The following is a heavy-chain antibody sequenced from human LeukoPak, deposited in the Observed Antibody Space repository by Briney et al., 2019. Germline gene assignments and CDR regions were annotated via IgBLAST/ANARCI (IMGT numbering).Heavy chain of an antibody. CDR1: GYTFTGYY. CDR3: ARDRYCSGGSCYFPPYYFDY. D-gene: IGHD2-15*01. Sequence: ASVKVSCKASGYTFTGYYMHWVRQAPGQGLEWMGWINPNSGGTSYAQKFQGRVTMTRDTSISTAYMELSRLRSDDTAVYYCARDRYCSGGSCYFPPYYFDYWGQGTLVTVSS. J-gene: IGHJ4*02. CDR2: INPNSGGT. V-gene: IGHV1-2*02.